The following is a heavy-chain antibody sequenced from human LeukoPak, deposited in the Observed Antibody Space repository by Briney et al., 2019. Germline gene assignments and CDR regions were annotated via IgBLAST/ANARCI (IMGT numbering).Heavy chain of an antibody. Sequence: SETLSLTCTVSGASISSHYCNWIRQSPGKGLEWIGYIYSSGSTHYSPSVKSRVTISINTSKNQFSLRLTSVTAADTAEYYCASSTTLQQVDFWGQGTQVTVSS. CDR1: GASISSHY. CDR3: ASSTTLQQVDF. J-gene: IGHJ4*02. V-gene: IGHV4-59*11. CDR2: IYSSGST. D-gene: IGHD5/OR15-5a*01.